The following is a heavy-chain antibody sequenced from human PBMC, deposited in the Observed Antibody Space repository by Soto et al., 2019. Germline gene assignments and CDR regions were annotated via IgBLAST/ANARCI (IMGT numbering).Heavy chain of an antibody. CDR2: MSVSGAT. V-gene: IGHV3-23*01. Sequence: EVQLLESGGGLVQPGGSLRLSCEVSGFNTRNYLMSWVRQAPGKGLEWVSGMSVSGATQYADSVKGRFTISKDFSKNTLYLQMNSVRVEDTAVYHCEGSWTWGQGTMVIVSS. CDR1: GFNTRNYL. D-gene: IGHD5-12*01. J-gene: IGHJ3*01. CDR3: EGSWT.